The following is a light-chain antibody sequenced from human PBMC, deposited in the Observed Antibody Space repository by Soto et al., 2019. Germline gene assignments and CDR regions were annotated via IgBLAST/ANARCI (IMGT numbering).Light chain of an antibody. CDR1: QSVNKY. Sequence: EIVLTHSPATLSLSPGERATLSCRASQSVNKYLAWYQQKPGQAPRLLIYEASNRATGIPARFSGSGSGTDFTLTISSLEPEDSAIYYCQQRGNSITFGQGTRLEIK. J-gene: IGKJ5*01. CDR2: EAS. V-gene: IGKV3-11*01. CDR3: QQRGNSIT.